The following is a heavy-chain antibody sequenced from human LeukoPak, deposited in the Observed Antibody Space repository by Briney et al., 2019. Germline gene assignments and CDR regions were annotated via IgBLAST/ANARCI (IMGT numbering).Heavy chain of an antibody. CDR1: GYTFTGYY. J-gene: IGHJ6*02. D-gene: IGHD2-2*01. CDR3: ARERMWCSSTSCYSQPARSGPRPYYYGMDV. V-gene: IGHV1-3*01. CDR2: INAGNGNT. Sequence: AASVKVSCKASGYTFTGYYMHWVRQAPGQGLEWMGWINAGNGNTKYSQKFQGRVTITRDTSASTAYMELSSLRSEDTAVYYCARERMWCSSTSCYSQPARSGPRPYYYGMDVWGQGTTVTVSS.